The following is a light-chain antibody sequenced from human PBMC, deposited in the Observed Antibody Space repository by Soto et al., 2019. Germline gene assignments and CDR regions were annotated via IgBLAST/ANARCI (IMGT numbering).Light chain of an antibody. CDR3: QQYKDYPIT. Sequence: DIPLTQSPSTLSASVGDRVTITCQASQSINTNLAWYHQKPGKAPNLLIYKASSLQTGVPSRFSGSGSGTEFTLTISSLQPDDFASYYCQQYKDYPITFGQGTRLEIK. CDR2: KAS. J-gene: IGKJ5*01. CDR1: QSINTN. V-gene: IGKV1-5*03.